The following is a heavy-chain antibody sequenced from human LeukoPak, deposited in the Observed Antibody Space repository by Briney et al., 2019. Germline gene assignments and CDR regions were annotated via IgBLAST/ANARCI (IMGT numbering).Heavy chain of an antibody. D-gene: IGHD3-22*01. CDR2: INHSGST. V-gene: IGHV4-34*01. Sequence: PSETLSLTCAVYGGSFSGYYWSWIRQPRGKGLEWIGEINHSGSTNYNPSLKSRVTISVDTSKNQFSLKLSSVTAADTAVYYCARGSGTYYYDSGGYLNWFDPWGQGILVTVSS. CDR3: ARGSGTYYYDSGGYLNWFDP. J-gene: IGHJ5*02. CDR1: GGSFSGYY.